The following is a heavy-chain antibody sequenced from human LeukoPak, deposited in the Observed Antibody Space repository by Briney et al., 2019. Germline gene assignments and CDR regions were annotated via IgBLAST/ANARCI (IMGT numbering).Heavy chain of an antibody. J-gene: IGHJ3*02. CDR1: GGSISRSSYY. V-gene: IGHV4-61*05. Sequence: KPSETLSLTCTVSGGSISRSSYYWSWIRQPPGKGLEWIGYIYYSGSTNYNPSLKSRVTISVDTSKNQFSLKLSSVTAADTAVYYCASRGAVAGPPTGAFDIWGRGTMVTVSS. CDR3: ASRGAVAGPPTGAFDI. D-gene: IGHD6-19*01. CDR2: IYYSGST.